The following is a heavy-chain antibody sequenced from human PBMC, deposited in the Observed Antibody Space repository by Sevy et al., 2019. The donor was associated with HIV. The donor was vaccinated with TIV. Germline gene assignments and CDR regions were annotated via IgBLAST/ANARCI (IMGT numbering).Heavy chain of an antibody. J-gene: IGHJ4*02. CDR2: INAHNANT. Sequence: ASVKVSCKASGYRFTTYGISWVRQVPGQGLEWMGWINAHNANTKYTQKLQDRVTLTTDTSTSTAYMELRSLRSDDTAEYYCARDSISRYYYGDSGYSPIDYWGQGTLVTVSS. CDR1: GYRFTTYG. CDR3: ARDSISRYYYGDSGYSPIDY. V-gene: IGHV1-18*01. D-gene: IGHD3-22*01.